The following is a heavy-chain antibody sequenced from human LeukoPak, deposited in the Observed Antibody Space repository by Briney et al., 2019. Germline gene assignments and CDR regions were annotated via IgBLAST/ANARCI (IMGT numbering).Heavy chain of an antibody. Sequence: SVKVSCKAAGGTFSTFPVSWVRQAPGQGLEWVGGIIPIFGATTYAQNFQDRVTITADESTGTAYMELSSLTSDDTAVYYCARVPPYCPTTSCYAPFDHWGQGTLVTVSS. J-gene: IGHJ5*02. CDR1: GGTFSTFP. D-gene: IGHD2-2*01. CDR3: ARVPPYCPTTSCYAPFDH. CDR2: IIPIFGAT. V-gene: IGHV1-69*13.